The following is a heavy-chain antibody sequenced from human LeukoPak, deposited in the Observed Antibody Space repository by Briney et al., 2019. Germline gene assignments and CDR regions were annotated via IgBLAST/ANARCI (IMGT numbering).Heavy chain of an antibody. J-gene: IGHJ4*02. CDR2: ISYDGSNK. V-gene: IGHV3-30-3*01. CDR1: GFTFRNYA. CDR3: ARVGGGGAAAGTDY. D-gene: IGHD6-13*01. Sequence: CRSLPLTCPASGFTFRNYALHWLGQAPGKGREGVAVISYDGSNKYYTDSVKGPFTISRDTSKNPLYLQMNSVTAEDTAVYYCARVGGGGAAAGTDYWGQGTLVTVSS.